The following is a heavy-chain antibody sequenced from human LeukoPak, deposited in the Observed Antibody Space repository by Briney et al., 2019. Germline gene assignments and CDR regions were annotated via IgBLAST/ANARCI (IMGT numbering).Heavy chain of an antibody. V-gene: IGHV3-20*04. CDR1: GFTFEDYG. CDR3: ARVNSGRLTRTCYFDY. Sequence: TGGSLRLSCAASGFTFEDYGMSWVRQAPGKGLEWVSGINWNGGSTGYADSVKGRFTISRDNAKNSLYLQMNSLRAEDTALYYCARVNSGRLTRTCYFDYWGQGTLVTVSS. CDR2: INWNGGST. J-gene: IGHJ4*02. D-gene: IGHD1-1*01.